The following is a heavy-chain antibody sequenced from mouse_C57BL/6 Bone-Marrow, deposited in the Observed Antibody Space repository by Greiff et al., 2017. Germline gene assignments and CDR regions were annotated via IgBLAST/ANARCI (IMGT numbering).Heavy chain of an antibody. V-gene: IGHV1-80*01. CDR3: ARTNGGYWDDFDY. J-gene: IGHJ2*01. CDR1: GYAFSSYW. Sequence: QVQLQQSGAELVKPGASVKISCKASGYAFSSYWMNWVKQRPGKGLEWIGQIYPGDGDTNYNGKFKGQATLTADKSSRTAYMQLSSLTSEDSAVYFCARTNGGYWDDFDYGGQGTTLTVSS. CDR2: IYPGDGDT. D-gene: IGHD2-3*01.